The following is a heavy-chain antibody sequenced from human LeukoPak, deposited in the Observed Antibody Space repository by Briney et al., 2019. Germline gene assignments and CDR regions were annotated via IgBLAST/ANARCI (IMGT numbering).Heavy chain of an antibody. V-gene: IGHV3-7*02. CDR2: IKQDGSEK. D-gene: IGHD6-13*01. CDR3: ARVGSTVAAGTPDY. CDR1: GFTFSSSW. Sequence: GGSLRLSCAVSGFTFSSSWMSWVRQAPGRGLEWVANIKQDGSEKYYVDSVRGRFTISRDNAENSLSLQLNSLRADDTAVYYCARVGSTVAAGTPDYWGQGTLVTVSS. J-gene: IGHJ4*02.